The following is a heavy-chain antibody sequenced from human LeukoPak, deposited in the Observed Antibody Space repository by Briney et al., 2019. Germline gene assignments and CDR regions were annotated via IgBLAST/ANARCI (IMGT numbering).Heavy chain of an antibody. J-gene: IGHJ4*02. CDR2: ISGSGSYT. CDR1: GFTFSDYY. V-gene: IGHV3-11*06. CDR3: ARVGSIAAAGTPDY. Sequence: GGSLRLSCAAPGFTFSDYYMTWIRQAPGKGLEWLSYISGSGSYTNYADSVKGRFTTSRDNAKNSLYLQMNSLRAEDTAVYYCARVGSIAAAGTPDYWGQGTLVTVSS. D-gene: IGHD6-13*01.